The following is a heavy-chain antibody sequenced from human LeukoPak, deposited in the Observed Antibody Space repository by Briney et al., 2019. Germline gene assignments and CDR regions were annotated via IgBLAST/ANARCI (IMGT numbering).Heavy chain of an antibody. Sequence: SETLSLTCAVYGGSFSDYYWSWIRQPPGKGLEWIGEINHSGSTNYNPSLKSRVTISVDTSKNQFSLQLNSVTPEDTAVYYCARDSSSWYDYYYMDVWGKGTTVTVSS. V-gene: IGHV4-34*01. D-gene: IGHD6-13*01. CDR3: ARDSSSWYDYYYMDV. CDR1: GGSFSDYY. J-gene: IGHJ6*03. CDR2: INHSGST.